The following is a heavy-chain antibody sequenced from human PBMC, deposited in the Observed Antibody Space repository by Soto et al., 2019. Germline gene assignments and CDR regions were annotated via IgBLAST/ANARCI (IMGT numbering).Heavy chain of an antibody. Sequence: SETLSLTCTVSGGSIYRSGYYWGWIRQPPGRGLEWIGNIDYNGVTYSNPSLKSRVTISRDTSRNQFSLKLTSVTAADTALYYCGKVLVGATGHTDSDSWGPGTLVTVSS. J-gene: IGHJ4*02. D-gene: IGHD2-15*01. V-gene: IGHV4-39*01. CDR3: GKVLVGATGHTDSDS. CDR1: GGSIYRSGYY. CDR2: IDYNGVT.